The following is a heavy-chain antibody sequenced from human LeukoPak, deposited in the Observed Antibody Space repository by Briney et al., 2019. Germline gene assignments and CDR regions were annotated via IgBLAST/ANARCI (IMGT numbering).Heavy chain of an antibody. J-gene: IGHJ4*01. Sequence: GGSLRLSCAASGFTFSNSAMSWVRQAPGKGLEWVSTLSGSGITTYYADSVTGRFTISRDNSKNTPYLQMNSLRAEDTAVYYCAKGIYSSGWSYFDYWGHGTLVTVSS. D-gene: IGHD6-19*01. CDR1: GFTFSNSA. V-gene: IGHV3-23*01. CDR3: AKGIYSSGWSYFDY. CDR2: LSGSGITT.